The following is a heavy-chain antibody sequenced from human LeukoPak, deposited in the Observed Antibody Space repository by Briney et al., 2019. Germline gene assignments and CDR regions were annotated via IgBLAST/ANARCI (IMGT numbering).Heavy chain of an antibody. Sequence: GGSLRLSCTASGFTFSGYSVNWIRQAPGKGLEWVSSFGTRSTSIYHAGSVKGRFAISRDNAKNSLYLQMNSLRAEDTALYYCAREVSEGFDFWGQGTLVTVSS. V-gene: IGHV3-21*01. J-gene: IGHJ4*02. CDR1: GFTFSGYS. D-gene: IGHD3-22*01. CDR2: FGTRSTSI. CDR3: AREVSEGFDF.